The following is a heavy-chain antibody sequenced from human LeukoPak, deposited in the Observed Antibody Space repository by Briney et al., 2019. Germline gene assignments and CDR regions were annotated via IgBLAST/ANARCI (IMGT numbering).Heavy chain of an antibody. CDR2: INHSGST. D-gene: IGHD3-10*01. CDR1: GGSFSGYY. V-gene: IGHV4-34*01. Sequence: SETLSLTCAVYGGSFSGYYWSWIRQPPGKGLEWIGEINHSGSTNYNPSLKSRVTISVDTSKDQFSLKLSSVTAADTAVYYCARGSGCPYYGSGMCVYWGQGTLVTVSS. CDR3: ARGSGCPYYGSGMCVY. J-gene: IGHJ4*02.